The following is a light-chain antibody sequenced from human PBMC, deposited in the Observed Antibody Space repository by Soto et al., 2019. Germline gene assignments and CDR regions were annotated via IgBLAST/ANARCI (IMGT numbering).Light chain of an antibody. J-gene: IGKJ4*01. CDR1: QSVSSN. V-gene: IGKV3-15*01. Sequence: EIVMTQSTVTLSVSPGERATLSCRASQSVSSNLAWYEKKPGQSPRLLIDGASNRATGIPARFIGSGSGTEFTLTISSLQSEDFPVYYCPQYNDWPLTFGRGTKVEIK. CDR3: PQYNDWPLT. CDR2: GAS.